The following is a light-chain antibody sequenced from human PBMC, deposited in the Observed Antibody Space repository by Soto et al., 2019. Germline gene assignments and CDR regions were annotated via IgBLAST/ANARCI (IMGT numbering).Light chain of an antibody. J-gene: IGKJ5*01. CDR2: GAS. CDR3: QQYDSSPIT. Sequence: ENVLTQPPGTLALSPGEGATLSCRASQSVSSNYLAWYQQKPGQAPRLLVYGASSRATGIPDRFSGSGSGTDFTLTISKVEPEDFAVYYCQQYDSSPITFGQGTRLEI. V-gene: IGKV3-20*01. CDR1: QSVSSNY.